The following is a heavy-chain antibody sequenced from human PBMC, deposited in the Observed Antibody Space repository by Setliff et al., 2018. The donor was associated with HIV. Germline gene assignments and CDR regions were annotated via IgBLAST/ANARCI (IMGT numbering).Heavy chain of an antibody. V-gene: IGHV4-59*01. CDR3: TRGVAERRIWFGELSLYYFDY. CDR1: GGSISSYY. Sequence: SETLSLTCTVSGGSISSYYWSWIRQPPGKGLEWIGYIYYSGSTNYNPSLKSRVTISVDTSKNQFSLKLSSVTAADTAVYYCTRGVAERRIWFGELSLYYFDYWGQGTLVTVSS. D-gene: IGHD3-10*01. CDR2: IYYSGST. J-gene: IGHJ4*02.